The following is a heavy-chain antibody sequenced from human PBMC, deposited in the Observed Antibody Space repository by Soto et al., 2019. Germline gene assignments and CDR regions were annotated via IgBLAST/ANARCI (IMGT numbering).Heavy chain of an antibody. CDR1: GFTFSSYG. D-gene: IGHD6-13*01. Sequence: GGSLRLSCAASGFTFSSYGMHWVRQAPGKGLEWVAVIWYDGSNKYYADSVKGRFTISRDNSKNTLYLQMNSLRAEDTAVYYCARDRASSSWPPGRGYYFDYWGQGTLVTVSS. J-gene: IGHJ4*02. V-gene: IGHV3-33*01. CDR3: ARDRASSSWPPGRGYYFDY. CDR2: IWYDGSNK.